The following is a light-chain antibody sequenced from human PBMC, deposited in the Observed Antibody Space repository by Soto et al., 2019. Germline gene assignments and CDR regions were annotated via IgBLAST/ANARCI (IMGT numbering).Light chain of an antibody. J-gene: IGLJ2*01. CDR1: SSDVGSYNL. Sequence: QSVLTQPATVSGSPGQSITFSCTGTSSDVGSYNLVSWYQQHPGEAPKLIISEVTKRPSGVSNRFSGSKSGNTASLTISGLQTEDEADYYCCSYSGRAFVVFGGGTKLTVL. CDR3: CSYSGRAFVV. V-gene: IGLV2-23*02. CDR2: EVT.